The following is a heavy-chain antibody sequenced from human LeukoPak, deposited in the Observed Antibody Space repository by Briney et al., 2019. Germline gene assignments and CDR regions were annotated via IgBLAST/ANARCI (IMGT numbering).Heavy chain of an antibody. Sequence: GGSLRLSCAASGFTFSSYAMSWVRQAPGKGREWVSAISGSGGSTYYADCVKGRFTISRDNSKNTLYLQMTSLRAEDTAVYYCAKDRTMVRGGNYWGQGTLVTVSS. J-gene: IGHJ4*02. CDR3: AKDRTMVRGGNY. CDR1: GFTFSSYA. CDR2: ISGSGGST. V-gene: IGHV3-23*01. D-gene: IGHD3-10*01.